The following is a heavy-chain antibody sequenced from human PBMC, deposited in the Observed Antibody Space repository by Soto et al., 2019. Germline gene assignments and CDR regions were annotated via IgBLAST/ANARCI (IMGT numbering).Heavy chain of an antibody. D-gene: IGHD2-2*02. Sequence: GGSLRLSCAASGFTFSSYSMNWVRQAPGKGLEWVSATSYDGNAQHYADSVRGRFTISRDNSKNTLFLQMNSLRAEDTSLYLCATDIHATWLLNSWGQGTLVTVSS. CDR3: ATDIHATWLLNS. CDR2: TSYDGNAQ. V-gene: IGHV3-30*03. J-gene: IGHJ5*02. CDR1: GFTFSSYS.